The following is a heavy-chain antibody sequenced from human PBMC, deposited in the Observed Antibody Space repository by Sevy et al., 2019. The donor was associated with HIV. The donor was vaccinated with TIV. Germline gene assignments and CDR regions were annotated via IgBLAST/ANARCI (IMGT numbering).Heavy chain of an antibody. CDR1: GGYISSGGYS. CDR2: IYHSGST. CDR3: YGYSYVNDAFDI. D-gene: IGHD5-18*01. Sequence: SETLSLTCAVSGGYISSGGYSWSWIRQPPGKGLEWIGYIYHSGSTYYNPSLKSRVTISVDRSKNQFSLKLSSVTAADTAVYYCYGYSYVNDAFDIWGQGPMVTVSS. V-gene: IGHV4-30-2*01. J-gene: IGHJ3*02.